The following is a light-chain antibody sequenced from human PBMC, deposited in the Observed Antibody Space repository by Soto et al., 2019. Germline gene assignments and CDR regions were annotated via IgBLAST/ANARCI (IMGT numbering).Light chain of an antibody. J-gene: IGKJ1*01. Sequence: EIVLTQSPGILSLSPGERATLSCRASQPVSSSYLAWYQQKPGQAPRLLIYGASTRATGIPDRFSGSGSGTDFTRTISRLEPEEFAVYYCQQCGISTWPFGQGTKGDIK. V-gene: IGKV3-20*01. CDR3: QQCGISTWP. CDR1: QPVSSSY. CDR2: GAS.